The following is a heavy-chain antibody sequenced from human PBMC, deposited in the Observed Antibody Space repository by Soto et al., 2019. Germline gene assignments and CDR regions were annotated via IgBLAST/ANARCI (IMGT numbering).Heavy chain of an antibody. Sequence: QITLKESGPTLVKSTQTLTLTCTFSGFSLTTNRVGVGWIRQPPGKALEWLALVYWDDDKRYSPYLKSRLTITKDTSKNQVVRTMTNVDPVDTATYYCAQSPYPSSREFDYWGQGTLVTVSS. J-gene: IGHJ4*02. D-gene: IGHD6-13*01. CDR1: GFSLTTNRVG. V-gene: IGHV2-5*02. CDR2: VYWDDDK. CDR3: AQSPYPSSREFDY.